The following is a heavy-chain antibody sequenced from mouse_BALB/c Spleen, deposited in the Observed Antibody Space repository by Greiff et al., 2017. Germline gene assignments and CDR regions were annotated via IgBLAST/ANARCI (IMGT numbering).Heavy chain of an antibody. D-gene: IGHD2-14*01. CDR1: GFNIKDYY. J-gene: IGHJ3*01. V-gene: IGHV14-1*02. CDR3: ASYDCLAY. Sequence: SGAELVRPGALVKLSCKASGFNIKDYYMHWVKQRPEQGLEWIGWIDPENGNTIYDPKFQGKASITADTSSNTAYLQLSSLTSEDTAVYYCASYDCLAYWGQGTLVTVSA. CDR2: IDPENGNT.